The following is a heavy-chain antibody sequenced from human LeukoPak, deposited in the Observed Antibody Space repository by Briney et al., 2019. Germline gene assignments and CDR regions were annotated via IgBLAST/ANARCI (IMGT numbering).Heavy chain of an antibody. V-gene: IGHV3-30*04. CDR1: GFTFSYSA. Sequence: GSLRLSCAASGFTFSYSAMHWVRQAPGKGLEWVAVISYDGSNKYYTDSVKGRFNISRDNSKNTLYLQMNSLRAEDTAVYYCARDRITYGYSKGDYWGQGTLVTVSS. J-gene: IGHJ4*02. CDR2: ISYDGSNK. CDR3: ARDRITYGYSKGDY. D-gene: IGHD5-18*01.